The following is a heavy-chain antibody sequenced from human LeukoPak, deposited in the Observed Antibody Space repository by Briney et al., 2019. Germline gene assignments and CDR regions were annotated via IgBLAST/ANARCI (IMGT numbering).Heavy chain of an antibody. V-gene: IGHV1-69*06. CDR2: IIPIFGTA. D-gene: IGHD3-10*01. CDR1: GGTFSSYA. Sequence: GASVKVSRKGTGGTFSSYAISWVRQAPGQGLEWMGGIIPIFGTANYAQKFLGRVAITADKSTSTAYMALSSRRSEDTAVYNCAGRRNYYGSGTHFVYWGQGALVTVSS. CDR3: AGRRNYYGSGTHFVY. J-gene: IGHJ4*02.